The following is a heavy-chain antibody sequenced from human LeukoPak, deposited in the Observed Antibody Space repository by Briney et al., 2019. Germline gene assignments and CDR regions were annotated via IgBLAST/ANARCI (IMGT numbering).Heavy chain of an antibody. J-gene: IGHJ4*02. CDR1: GGSFSGYY. CDR3: ARRVVGATNKYYFDY. Sequence: SETLSLTCAVYGGSFSGYYWSWIRQPPGKGLEWIGEINHSGSTNYNPSLKSRVTISVDTSKNQFSLKLSSVTAADTAVYYCARRVVGATNKYYFDYWGQGTLVTVSS. V-gene: IGHV4-34*01. D-gene: IGHD1-26*01. CDR2: INHSGST.